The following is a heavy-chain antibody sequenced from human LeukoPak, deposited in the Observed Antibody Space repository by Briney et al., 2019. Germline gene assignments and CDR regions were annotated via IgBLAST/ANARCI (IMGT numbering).Heavy chain of an antibody. V-gene: IGHV3-7*03. J-gene: IGHJ6*04. CDR2: IKQDGSEK. CDR3: ARAGHSGSWPYGMDV. CDR1: GFTFSSYW. D-gene: IGHD6-19*01. Sequence: GGSLRLSCAASGFTFSSYWMSWVRQAPGKGLEWVANIKQDGSEKYYVDSVKGRFTISRDNAKNSLYLQMNSLRAEDTAVYYCARAGHSGSWPYGMDVWGKGTTVTVSS.